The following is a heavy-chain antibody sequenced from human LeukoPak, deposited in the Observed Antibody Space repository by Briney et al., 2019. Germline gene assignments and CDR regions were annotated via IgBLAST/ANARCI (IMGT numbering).Heavy chain of an antibody. CDR2: ISSSGSTI. D-gene: IGHD2-21*02. J-gene: IGHJ5*02. Sequence: PSETLSLTCTVSGGSISSSSYYWGWIRQAPGKGLEWVSYISSSGSTIYYADSVKGRFTISRDNAKNSLYLQMNSLRAEDTAVYYCARGRPRLTQDNWFDPWGQGTLVTVSS. CDR1: GGSISSSSYY. CDR3: ARGRPRLTQDNWFDP. V-gene: IGHV3-11*04.